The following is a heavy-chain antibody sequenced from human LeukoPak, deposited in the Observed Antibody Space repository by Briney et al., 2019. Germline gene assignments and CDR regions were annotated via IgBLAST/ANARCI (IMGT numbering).Heavy chain of an antibody. J-gene: IGHJ6*02. D-gene: IGHD1-26*01. V-gene: IGHV4-31*03. CDR1: GGSISSGGYY. Sequence: PSETLSLTCTVSGGSISSGGYYWSWIRQHPGKGLEWIGYIYYSGSTYYNPSLKSRVTISVDTSKNQFSLKLSSVTAADTAVYYCAREVGATTDYYYYGMGVWGQGTTVTVSS. CDR2: IYYSGST. CDR3: AREVGATTDYYYYGMGV.